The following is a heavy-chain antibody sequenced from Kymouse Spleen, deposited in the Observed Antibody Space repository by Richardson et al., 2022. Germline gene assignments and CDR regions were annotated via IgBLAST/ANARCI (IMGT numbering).Heavy chain of an antibody. CDR2: IIPIFGTA. D-gene: IGHD1-7*01. CDR3: AVGKITGTTWDYYYGMDV. CDR1: GGTFSSYA. V-gene: IGHV1-69*05. J-gene: IGHJ6*02. Sequence: QVQLVQSGAEVKKPGSSVKVSCKASGGTFSSYAISWVRQAPGQGLEWMGGIIPIFGTANYAQKFQGRVTITTDESTSTAYMELSSLRSEDTAVYYCAVGKITGTTWDYYYGMDVWGQGTTVTVSS.